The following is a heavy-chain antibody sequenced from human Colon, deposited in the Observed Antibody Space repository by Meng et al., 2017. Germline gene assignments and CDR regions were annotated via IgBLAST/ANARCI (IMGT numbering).Heavy chain of an antibody. CDR3: AKDRGYHGGKRYWYFDL. J-gene: IGHJ2*01. V-gene: IGHV3-23*01. Sequence: LSLTCAASGFTFSSYAMSWVRQAPGKGLEWVSAISGSGGSTYYADYVKGRFTISRDNSKNTLYLHMNSLRAEDTAGYYCAKDRGYHGGKRYWYFDLWGRGTLVTVSS. CDR1: GFTFSSYA. CDR2: ISGSGGST. D-gene: IGHD4-23*01.